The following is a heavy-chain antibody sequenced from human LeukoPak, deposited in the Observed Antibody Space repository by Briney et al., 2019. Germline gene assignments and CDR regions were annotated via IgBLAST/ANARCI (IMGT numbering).Heavy chain of an antibody. CDR2: INPSGGST. CDR3: ARDPERRPRDSSGLNDY. Sequence: ASVKVSCKASGYTFTGYYMHWVRQAPGQGLEWMGIINPSGGSTSYAQKFQGRVTMTRDMSTSTVYMELSSLRSEDTAVYYCARDPERRPRDSSGLNDYWGQGTLVTVSS. V-gene: IGHV1-46*01. J-gene: IGHJ4*02. D-gene: IGHD3-22*01. CDR1: GYTFTGYY.